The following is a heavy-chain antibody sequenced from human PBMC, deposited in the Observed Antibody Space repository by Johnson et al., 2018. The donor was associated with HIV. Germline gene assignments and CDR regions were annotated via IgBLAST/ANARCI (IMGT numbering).Heavy chain of an antibody. CDR3: TTGLTIFGVVILDAFDV. CDR1: GFSFGDYY. D-gene: IGHD3-3*01. J-gene: IGHJ3*01. CDR2: ISAFGLTM. Sequence: QVQLVESGGGLVEPGGSLRLSCTASGFSFGDYYMVCIRQAPGKGLEWISYISAFGLTMSYADYAAPVKGRFTLPSVDPKNRLHLQMNSLKTEDTAVYYCTTGLTIFGVVILDAFDVWGQGTMVTVSS. V-gene: IGHV3-11*01.